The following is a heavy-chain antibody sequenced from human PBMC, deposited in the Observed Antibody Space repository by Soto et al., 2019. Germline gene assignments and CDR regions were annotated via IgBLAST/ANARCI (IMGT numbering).Heavy chain of an antibody. J-gene: IGHJ4*01. D-gene: IGHD2-15*01. V-gene: IGHV3-74*01. CDR1: GFTFSRDW. CDR3: VRWPEY. Sequence: GGSLRLSCAASGFTFSRDWMHWVRQAPGKGLVWVSRVNSDGSTINYADSVKGRFTISRDNAKNALYLQMNSLRVDDTAKYYCVRWPEYWGQGTLVTVSS. CDR2: VNSDGSTI.